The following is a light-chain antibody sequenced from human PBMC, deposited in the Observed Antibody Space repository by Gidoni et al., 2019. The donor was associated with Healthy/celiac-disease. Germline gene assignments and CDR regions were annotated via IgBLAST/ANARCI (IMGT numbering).Light chain of an antibody. V-gene: IGKV2-28*01. CDR3: MRALQTPGT. Sequence: DIVMTQSPPSLPVTPGEPASISCRSSQSLLHSNGYNYLDWYLQRPGQSPQLLIYLGSNRASGVPDRCSGSGSGTDFTLKISRVEAEDVGVYYCMRALQTPGTFGQGTKVEIK. J-gene: IGKJ1*01. CDR1: QSLLHSNGYNY. CDR2: LGS.